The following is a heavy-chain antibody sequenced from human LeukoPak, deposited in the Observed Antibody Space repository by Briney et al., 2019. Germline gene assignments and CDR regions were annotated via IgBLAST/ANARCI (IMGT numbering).Heavy chain of an antibody. CDR3: AKSRILAFYFDY. V-gene: IGHV3-9*01. Sequence: GRSLRLSCAASGFPFDDYAMHWVRQAPGKGLEWVSGISWNSGSIGYADSVKGRFTISRDNAKNSLYLQMNSLRAEDTALYYCAKSRILAFYFDYWGQGTLVTVSS. CDR1: GFPFDDYA. CDR2: ISWNSGSI. D-gene: IGHD2-15*01. J-gene: IGHJ4*02.